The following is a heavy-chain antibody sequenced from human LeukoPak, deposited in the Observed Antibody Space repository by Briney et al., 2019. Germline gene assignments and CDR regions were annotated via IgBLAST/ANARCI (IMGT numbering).Heavy chain of an antibody. CDR1: GYTFTSYG. D-gene: IGHD3-10*01. Sequence: ASVKVSCKASGYTFTSYGISWVRQAPGQGLEWMGWISAYNGNTNYAQKLQGRVTMTTDTSTSTAYMELRSLRSDDTAVYYCARGAYYYGSGSYVYWFDPWGQGTLVTVSS. J-gene: IGHJ5*02. V-gene: IGHV1-18*01. CDR2: ISAYNGNT. CDR3: ARGAYYYGSGSYVYWFDP.